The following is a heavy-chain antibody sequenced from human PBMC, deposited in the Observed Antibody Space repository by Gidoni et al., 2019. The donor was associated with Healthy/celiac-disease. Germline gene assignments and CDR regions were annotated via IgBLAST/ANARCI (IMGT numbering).Heavy chain of an antibody. D-gene: IGHD6-6*01. CDR3: ASRISSSIAGYYGMDV. J-gene: IGHJ6*02. Sequence: ELQLVESGGGLVKPGGSLSSSCADSGFPFSIYSMNWVRQAPGKGLEWVSSISSSSCYIYYADSVKGRFTISRDNAKNSLYLQMNSLRAEDTAVYYCASRISSSIAGYYGMDVWGQGTTVTVSS. V-gene: IGHV3-21*01. CDR2: ISSSSCYI. CDR1: GFPFSIYS.